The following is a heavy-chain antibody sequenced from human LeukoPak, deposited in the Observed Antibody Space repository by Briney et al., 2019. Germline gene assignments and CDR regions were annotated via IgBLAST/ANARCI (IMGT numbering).Heavy chain of an antibody. Sequence: GGSLRLSCAASGFTFSSYWMHWVRQAPGKGLVWVSRIKSDGSTRYADSVKGRFTITRDNAKNTVSLQMNSLRAEDTGVYYCARAPSEIGGYYPEYFRHWGQGTLVTVSP. CDR1: GFTFSSYW. V-gene: IGHV3-74*01. CDR3: ARAPSEIGGYYPEYFRH. J-gene: IGHJ1*01. CDR2: IKSDGST. D-gene: IGHD3-22*01.